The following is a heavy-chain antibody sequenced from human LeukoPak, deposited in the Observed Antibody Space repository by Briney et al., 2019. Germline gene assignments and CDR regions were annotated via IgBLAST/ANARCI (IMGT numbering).Heavy chain of an antibody. CDR1: GFTFSKAW. D-gene: IGHD4-17*01. CDR3: TTEDYGDYVPDY. J-gene: IGHJ4*02. CDR2: IKSKTDGGTT. Sequence: VSLRLSCAASGFTFSKAWMSWVRQAPGKGLEWVGQIKSKTDGGTTDYAAPVKGRFTISRDDSKNSLYLLMNSLKTEDTAVYYCTTEDYGDYVPDYWGQGTLVTVSS. V-gene: IGHV3-15*01.